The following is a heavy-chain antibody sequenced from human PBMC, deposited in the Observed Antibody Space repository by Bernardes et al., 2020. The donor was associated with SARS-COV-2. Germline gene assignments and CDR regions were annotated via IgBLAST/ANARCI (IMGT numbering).Heavy chain of an antibody. D-gene: IGHD6-19*01. Sequence: GGSLRLSCAASEFTFSSYSMNWVRQAPGKGLEWVSSISISSSYIYYADSVKGRFTISRDNAKSSLSLQMNSLRAEDTAVYYCARDLVAGYYYGMDVWGQGATVTVSS. J-gene: IGHJ6*02. CDR2: ISISSSYI. CDR3: ARDLVAGYYYGMDV. CDR1: EFTFSSYS. V-gene: IGHV3-21*01.